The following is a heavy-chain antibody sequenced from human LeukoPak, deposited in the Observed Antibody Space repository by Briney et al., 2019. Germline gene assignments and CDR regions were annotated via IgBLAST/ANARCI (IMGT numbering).Heavy chain of an antibody. J-gene: IGHJ6*02. V-gene: IGHV4-59*01. D-gene: IGHD1-26*01. CDR2: IYYSGST. CDR1: GDSISTYY. Sequence: SETLSLTCTVSGDSISTYYWSWIRQPPGKGLEWIGYIYYSGSTNYNPSLKSRVTISVDTSKNQISLKLISVTAADTAVYYCARDDSGSYHQLGVWGQGTTVTVSS. CDR3: ARDDSGSYHQLGV.